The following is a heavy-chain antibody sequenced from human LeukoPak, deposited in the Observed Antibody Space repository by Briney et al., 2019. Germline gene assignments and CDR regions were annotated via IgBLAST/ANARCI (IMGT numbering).Heavy chain of an antibody. Sequence: SGGSLRLSCAASGFTFSSYSMNWVRQAPGKGLEWVSSISSSSSCIYYADSVKGRFTISRDNAKNSLYLQMNSLRAEDTAVYSRDQVSSSSTIAYWGQGTLVTVSS. CDR1: GFTFSSYS. CDR2: ISSSSSCI. V-gene: IGHV3-21*01. J-gene: IGHJ4*02. CDR3: DQVSSSSTIAY. D-gene: IGHD6-6*01.